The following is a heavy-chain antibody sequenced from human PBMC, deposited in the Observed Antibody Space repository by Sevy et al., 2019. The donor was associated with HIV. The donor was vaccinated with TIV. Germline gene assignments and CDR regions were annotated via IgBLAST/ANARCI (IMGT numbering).Heavy chain of an antibody. CDR3: AKGYCTGGSCSSAFDI. D-gene: IGHD2-15*01. J-gene: IGHJ3*02. CDR2: ISGSGGST. Sequence: AGSLRLSCAASGFTFSSDAMSWVRQAPGKALEWVSAISGSGGSTYYADSVKGRFTISRDNSKNTLYLQMNSLRAEDTAVYYCAKGYCTGGSCSSAFDIWGQGTMVTVSS. V-gene: IGHV3-23*01. CDR1: GFTFSSDA.